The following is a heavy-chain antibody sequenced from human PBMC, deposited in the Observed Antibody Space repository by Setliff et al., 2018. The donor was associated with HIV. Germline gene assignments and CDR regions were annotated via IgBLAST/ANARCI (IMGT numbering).Heavy chain of an antibody. D-gene: IGHD4-17*01. CDR3: ARKVGGDFDY. J-gene: IGHJ4*02. CDR2: IYTGGST. V-gene: IGHV4-61*09. CDR1: GGSIRSEGYY. Sequence: SETLSLTCTVSGGSIRSEGYYWSWIRQPARKGLEWIGHIYTGGSTNYNPSLKSRVTISVDTSKNQFSLKLNSMTAADTAVYFCARKVGGDFDYWGQGTLVTVSS.